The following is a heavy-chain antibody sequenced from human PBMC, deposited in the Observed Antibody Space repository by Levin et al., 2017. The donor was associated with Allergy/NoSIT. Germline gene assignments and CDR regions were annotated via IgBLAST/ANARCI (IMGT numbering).Heavy chain of an antibody. Sequence: GGSLRLSCAASGFIFRSFAMNWVRQAPGKGLEWVSTITGSGGSTYYADSVKGRFTISRDNSKNTLFLQMNSLRAEDTAIYYYAKPNCGGDCYTDSYYYYMDVWGKGTAVTVSS. D-gene: IGHD2-21*01. V-gene: IGHV3-23*01. CDR2: ITGSGGST. CDR1: GFIFRSFA. J-gene: IGHJ6*03. CDR3: AKPNCGGDCYTDSYYYYMDV.